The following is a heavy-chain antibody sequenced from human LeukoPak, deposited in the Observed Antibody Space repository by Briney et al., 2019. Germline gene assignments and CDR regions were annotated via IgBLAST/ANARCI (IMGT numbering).Heavy chain of an antibody. J-gene: IGHJ6*01. V-gene: IGHV1-8*01. CDR1: GYTFTSYD. CDR2: MNPNSGNT. CDR3: ARGEVRELGEPYYYYGMDV. Sequence: ASVKVSCKASGYTFTSYDINWVRQATGQGLEWMGWMNPNSGNTGYAQKFQGRVTMTRNTSISTAYMELSSLRSEDTAVYYCARGEVRELGEPYYYYGMDVWGQGTTVTVSS. D-gene: IGHD7-27*01.